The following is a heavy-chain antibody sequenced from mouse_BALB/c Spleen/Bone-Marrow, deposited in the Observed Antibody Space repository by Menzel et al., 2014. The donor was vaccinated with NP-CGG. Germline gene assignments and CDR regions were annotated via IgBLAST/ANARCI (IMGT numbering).Heavy chain of an antibody. CDR3: AGSTPLAY. D-gene: IGHD1-1*01. Sequence: QVQLKESGAELVRLGSSVKISCKASGYAFXRSWMNWVKQRPGQGLEWIGQIYPGDDDTNYSGKFKGRATLTADKSSGTAYMQLSSLTSEDPAVYFCAGSTPLAYWGQGTLVTVSA. CDR1: GYAFXRSW. CDR2: IYPGDDDT. V-gene: IGHV1-80*01. J-gene: IGHJ3*01.